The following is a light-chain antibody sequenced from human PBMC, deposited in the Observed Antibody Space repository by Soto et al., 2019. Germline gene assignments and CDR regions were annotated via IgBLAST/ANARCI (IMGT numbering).Light chain of an antibody. CDR3: QAYDSRLSGYV. CDR2: EVS. CDR1: SGDVGGYKF. V-gene: IGLV2-14*01. Sequence: QSALTQPASVSGSPGQSITIYCTGTSGDVGGYKFVSWYQQHPGKAPKLMIYEVSNRPSGVSSRFSGSKSGTSASLAITGLQAEDEADYYCQAYDSRLSGYVFGGGTQLTVL. J-gene: IGLJ7*01.